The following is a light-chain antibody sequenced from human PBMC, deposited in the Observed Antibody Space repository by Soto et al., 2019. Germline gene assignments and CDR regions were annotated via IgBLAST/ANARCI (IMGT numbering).Light chain of an antibody. CDR1: ESLSTY. J-gene: IGKJ2*01. Sequence: EIGMTQSPATLSVSPGERVTLSCRASESLSTYLAWYQQKPGQAPRRLIYGASTKATGIPARFSGSRSATDFTLTISSLQSEDFAVYYCQSYNDWPFTFGQGTKLEI. CDR3: QSYNDWPFT. V-gene: IGKV3-15*01. CDR2: GAS.